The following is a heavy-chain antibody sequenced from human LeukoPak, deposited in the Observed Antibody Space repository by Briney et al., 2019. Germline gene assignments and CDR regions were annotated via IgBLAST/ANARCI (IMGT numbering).Heavy chain of an antibody. V-gene: IGHV1-2*02. CDR3: ARELGSSSAFDI. Sequence: ASVKVSCKASGYTFTGYYMHWVRQAPGQGLEWMGWINPNSGGTNCAQKFQGRVTMTRDMSISTAYMELSRLRSDDTAVYYCARELGSSSAFDIWGQGTMVTVSS. CDR1: GYTFTGYY. D-gene: IGHD6-6*01. CDR2: INPNSGGT. J-gene: IGHJ3*02.